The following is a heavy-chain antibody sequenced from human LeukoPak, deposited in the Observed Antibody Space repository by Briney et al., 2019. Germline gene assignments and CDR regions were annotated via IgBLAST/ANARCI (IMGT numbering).Heavy chain of an antibody. D-gene: IGHD3-22*01. CDR3: ARGDHSSGYYLDY. V-gene: IGHV3-48*01. J-gene: IGHJ4*02. Sequence: GGSLRLSCAASGFTFSSYNMNWVRQAPGKGLEWVSYISSSSSTINYADSVKGRFTISRDNAKNSLYLQMNSLRAEDTAVYYCARGDHSSGYYLDYWGQGTLVPVSS. CDR1: GFTFSSYN. CDR2: ISSSSSTI.